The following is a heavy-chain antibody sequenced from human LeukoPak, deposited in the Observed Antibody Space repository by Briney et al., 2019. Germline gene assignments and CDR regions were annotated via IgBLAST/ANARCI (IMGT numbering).Heavy chain of an antibody. J-gene: IGHJ4*02. CDR1: GYTFTNYA. V-gene: IGHV1-18*01. CDR2: ISGYNGKT. CDR3: ARDVVEGYCSCGSCSDY. D-gene: IGHD2-15*01. Sequence: ASVKVSCKASGYTFTNYAISLVRQAPGQGLEWMGWISGYNGKTNYAQKLQGRVTMTTDTSTSTVYMDLRSLRSDDTAVYYCARDVVEGYCSCGSCSDYWGQGTLVTVSS.